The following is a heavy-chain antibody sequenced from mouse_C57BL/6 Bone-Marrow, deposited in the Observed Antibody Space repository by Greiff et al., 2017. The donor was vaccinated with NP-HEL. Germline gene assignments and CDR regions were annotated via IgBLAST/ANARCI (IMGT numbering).Heavy chain of an antibody. D-gene: IGHD2-4*01. CDR3: ARAGDDYDGGNYAMGY. CDR1: GYTFTSYW. J-gene: IGHJ4*01. CDR2: IDPNSGGT. Sequence: QVQLQQPGAELVKPGASVKLSCKASGYTFTSYWMHWVKQRPGRGLEWIGRIDPNSGGTKYNEKFKSKATLTVDKPSSTAYMQLSSLTSEDSSVDYCARAGDDYDGGNYAMGYWGQGTSVTVSA. V-gene: IGHV1-72*01.